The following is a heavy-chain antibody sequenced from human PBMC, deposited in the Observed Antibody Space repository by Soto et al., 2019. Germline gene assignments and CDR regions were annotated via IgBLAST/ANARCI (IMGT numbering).Heavy chain of an antibody. CDR3: ARGMYNSGWNLDL. Sequence: QVQLQESGPGLVKPSETLSLTCPVSVGSVSSATYFWGWVRQPPGRGLEWIAYILHSGSAMYNPSLKSRVTILLNTSKTQFSLRLTSVTAADTAVYYCARGMYNSGWNLDLWSQGTVVTVSS. J-gene: IGHJ5*02. CDR1: VGSVSSATYF. D-gene: IGHD6-19*01. V-gene: IGHV4-61*01. CDR2: ILHSGSA.